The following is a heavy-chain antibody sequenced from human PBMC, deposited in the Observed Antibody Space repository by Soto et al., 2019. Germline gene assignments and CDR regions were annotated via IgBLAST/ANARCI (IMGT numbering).Heavy chain of an antibody. Sequence: LRLSCAASGFTVSSKYMNWVRQAPGKGLEWVSIIWSAGPTYYADSVRGRFTISRDISKNILFLQMNNLRAEDSAIYYCARELPPDLWGQGTLVTVSS. CDR1: GFTVSSKY. CDR2: IWSAGPT. CDR3: ARELPPDL. J-gene: IGHJ5*02. D-gene: IGHD2-15*01. V-gene: IGHV3-53*01.